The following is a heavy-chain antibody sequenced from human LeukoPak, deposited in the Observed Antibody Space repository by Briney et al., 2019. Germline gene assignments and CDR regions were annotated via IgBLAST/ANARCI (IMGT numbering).Heavy chain of an antibody. V-gene: IGHV4-59*08. CDR2: IYYSGGT. D-gene: IGHD3-10*01. Sequence: SETLSLTCTVSGGSISSYYWSWIRQPPGKGLEWIGYIYYSGGTNYNPSLKSRVTISVDTSKNQFSLKLSSVTAADTAVYYCARQVVVRGAYFDYWGQGTLVTVSS. CDR3: ARQVVVRGAYFDY. J-gene: IGHJ4*02. CDR1: GGSISSYY.